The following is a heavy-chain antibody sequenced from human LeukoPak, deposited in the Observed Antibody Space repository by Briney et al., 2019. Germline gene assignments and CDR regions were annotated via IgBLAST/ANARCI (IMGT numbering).Heavy chain of an antibody. J-gene: IGHJ4*02. CDR2: ISGGGGST. CDR1: EFTFSSYA. Sequence: GGSLRLSCAAPEFTFSSYAMTWVRQAPGKGLEWVSTISGGGGSTYYADSVKGRFTISRDNSKNTLYLQVNSLRAEDTAVYYCAKGGKWDVTPFDYWGQGTLVTVSS. D-gene: IGHD1-26*01. V-gene: IGHV3-23*01. CDR3: AKGGKWDVTPFDY.